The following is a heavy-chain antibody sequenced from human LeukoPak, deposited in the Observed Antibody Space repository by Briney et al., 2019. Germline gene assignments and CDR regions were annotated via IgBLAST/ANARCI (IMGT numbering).Heavy chain of an antibody. Sequence: ASVKVSCKASGYTFTAYYMHWVRQAPGQGFEWMGWINPNTGDRNYAQKFQGRVTMTRDTTISTAYMELSRLTSDDTAVYYCASYPRYVSSPPFDYWGQGTLVTDSS. CDR2: INPNTGDR. V-gene: IGHV1-2*02. CDR3: ASYPRYVSSPPFDY. J-gene: IGHJ4*02. CDR1: GYTFTAYY. D-gene: IGHD2-15*01.